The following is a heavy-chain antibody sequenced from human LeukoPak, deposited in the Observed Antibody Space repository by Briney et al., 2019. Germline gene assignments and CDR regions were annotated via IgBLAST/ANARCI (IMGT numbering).Heavy chain of an antibody. CDR2: ISGSGGST. CDR3: AKVPTKLLSYGDYV. Sequence: PGGSLRLSCAASGFTFSSYAMSWVRQAPGKGLEWVSAISGSGGSTYYADSVKGRFTISRDNSKNTLYLQMNSLRAEDTAVHYCAKVPTKLLSYGDYVWGQGTLVTVSS. D-gene: IGHD4-17*01. V-gene: IGHV3-23*01. J-gene: IGHJ4*02. CDR1: GFTFSSYA.